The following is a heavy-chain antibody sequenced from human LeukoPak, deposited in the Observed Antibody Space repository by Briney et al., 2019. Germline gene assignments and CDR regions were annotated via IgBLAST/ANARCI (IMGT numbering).Heavy chain of an antibody. CDR2: ISSSGSTI. D-gene: IGHD2-2*02. CDR3: AKEIPLLRYFDY. Sequence: PGGSLRLSCAASGFTFSDYYMSWIRQAPGKGLEWVSYISSSGSTIYYADSVKGRFTISRDNAKNSLYLQMNSLRAEDTAVYYCAKEIPLLRYFDYWGQGTLVTVSS. V-gene: IGHV3-11*01. CDR1: GFTFSDYY. J-gene: IGHJ4*02.